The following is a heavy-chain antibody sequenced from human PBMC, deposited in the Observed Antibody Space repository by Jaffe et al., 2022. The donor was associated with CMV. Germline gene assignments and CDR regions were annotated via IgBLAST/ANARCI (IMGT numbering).Heavy chain of an antibody. CDR3: ARLYYYDSSGYYYYYMDV. CDR2: IYHSGST. Sequence: QVQLQESGPGLVKPSGTLSLTCAVSGGSISSSNWWSWVRQPPGKGLEWIGEIYHSGSTNYNPSLKSRVTISVDKSKNQFSLKLSSVTAADTAVYYCARLYYYDSSGYYYYYMDVWGKGTTVTVSS. D-gene: IGHD3-22*01. V-gene: IGHV4-4*02. J-gene: IGHJ6*03. CDR1: GGSISSSNW.